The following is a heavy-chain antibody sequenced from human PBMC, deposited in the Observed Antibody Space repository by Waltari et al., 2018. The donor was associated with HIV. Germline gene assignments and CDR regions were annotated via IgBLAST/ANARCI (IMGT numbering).Heavy chain of an antibody. CDR2: IDDSGST. CDR1: GGSISSRNSY. D-gene: IGHD6-25*01. V-gene: IGHV4-39*01. CDR3: ARPSKQRTPVSAFDI. Sequence: QLQLQESGPGLMKPSETLSLTCTASGGSISSRNSYWGWIRQPPGKGPEWIGSIDDSGSTYYNPSLRSRVTISVDTSKNQFSLKVSSVTAADTAVYYCARPSKQRTPVSAFDIWGQGTMVTVSS. J-gene: IGHJ3*02.